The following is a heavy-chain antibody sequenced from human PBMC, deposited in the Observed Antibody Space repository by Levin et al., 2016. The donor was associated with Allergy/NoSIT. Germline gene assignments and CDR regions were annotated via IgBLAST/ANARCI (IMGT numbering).Heavy chain of an antibody. V-gene: IGHV4-59*01. D-gene: IGHD1-26*01. CDR2: IYYSGST. J-gene: IGHJ3*02. Sequence: WIRQPPGKGLEWIGYIYYSGSTNYNPSLKSRVTISVDTSKNQFSLKLSSVTAADTAVYYCARSRWELLNPHAFDIWGQGTMVTVSS. CDR3: ARSRWELLNPHAFDI.